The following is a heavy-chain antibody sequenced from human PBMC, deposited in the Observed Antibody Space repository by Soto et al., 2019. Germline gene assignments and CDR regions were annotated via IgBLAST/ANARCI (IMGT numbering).Heavy chain of an antibody. J-gene: IGHJ4*02. V-gene: IGHV1-18*01. CDR2: ISAYNGNT. CDR1: GYTFTSYG. CDR3: ARDGSRRDRYSGRCDFDY. Sequence: GASVKVSCKASGYTFTSYGISWVRQAPGQGLEWMGWISAYNGNTNYAQKLQGRVTMTTDTSTSTAYMELRGLRSDDTAVYYCARDGSRRDRYSGRCDFDYWGQGTLVTVSS. D-gene: IGHD1-26*01.